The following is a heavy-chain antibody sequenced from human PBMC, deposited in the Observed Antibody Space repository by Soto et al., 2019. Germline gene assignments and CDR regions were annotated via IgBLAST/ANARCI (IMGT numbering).Heavy chain of an antibody. Sequence: SGFTFSSYWMHWVRQAPGKGLVWVSRINSDGSSTSYADSVKGRFTISRDNSKNTLYLQMNSLRAEDTAVYYCAKDRFFDSSGYYFNDAFDIWGQGTMVTVSS. D-gene: IGHD3-22*01. CDR1: GFTFSSYW. CDR2: INSDGSST. V-gene: IGHV3-74*01. J-gene: IGHJ3*02. CDR3: AKDRFFDSSGYYFNDAFDI.